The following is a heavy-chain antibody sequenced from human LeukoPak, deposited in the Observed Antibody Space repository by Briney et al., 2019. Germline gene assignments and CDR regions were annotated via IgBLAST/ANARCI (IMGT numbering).Heavy chain of an antibody. V-gene: IGHV4-61*01. CDR2: IYHSGDT. CDR3: ARGGYSGSDWTT. Sequence: SETLSLTCTVSGGSISSSSFYWNWIRQPPGKGLEWIGYIYHSGDTRYNPSLKSRVTISVDTSKSQFSLKLSSVTAADTAVYYCARGGYSGSDWTTWGQGTLVTVSS. D-gene: IGHD5-12*01. CDR1: GGSISSSSFY. J-gene: IGHJ5*02.